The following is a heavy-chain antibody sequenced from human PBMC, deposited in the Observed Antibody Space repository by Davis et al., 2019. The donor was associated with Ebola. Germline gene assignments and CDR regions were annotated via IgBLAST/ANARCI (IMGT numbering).Heavy chain of an antibody. CDR2: VNDDGSGT. D-gene: IGHD1-7*01. Sequence: PGGSLRLSCAASGFTFTNYWMHWVRQTPGKGLVWVSRVNDDGSGTSYADSVRGRFTISRDNAKNSLYLQMNSLRAEDTAVYYCARLRLELRHSFDYWGQGTLVTVSS. V-gene: IGHV3-74*01. J-gene: IGHJ4*02. CDR3: ARLRLELRHSFDY. CDR1: GFTFTNYW.